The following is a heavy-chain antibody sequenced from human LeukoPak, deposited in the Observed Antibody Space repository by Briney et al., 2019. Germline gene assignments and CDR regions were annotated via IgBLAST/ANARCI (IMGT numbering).Heavy chain of an antibody. CDR2: ISYDGSNK. CDR1: GFTFSSYA. CDR3: TGGSYFLSGFDP. Sequence: GRSLRLSCAASGFTFSSYAMHWVRQAPGKGLEWVAVISYDGSNKYYADSVKGRFTISRDNSKNTLYLQMNSLRAEDTAVYYCTGGSYFLSGFDPWGQGTLVTVSS. D-gene: IGHD1-26*01. V-gene: IGHV3-30-3*01. J-gene: IGHJ5*02.